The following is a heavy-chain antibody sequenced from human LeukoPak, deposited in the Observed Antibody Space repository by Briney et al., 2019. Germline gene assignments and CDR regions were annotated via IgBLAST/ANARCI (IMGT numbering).Heavy chain of an antibody. J-gene: IGHJ4*02. CDR2: ISSSSSTI. CDR3: ARWSTWELEGIDY. D-gene: IGHD1-26*01. CDR1: GFTFSSYS. V-gene: IGHV3-48*01. Sequence: SGGSLRLSCAASGFTFSSYSMNWVRQAPGKGLEWVSYISSSSSTIYYADSVKGRFTISRDNAKNSLYLQMNSLRAEDTAVYYCARWSTWELEGIDYWGQGTLVTVSS.